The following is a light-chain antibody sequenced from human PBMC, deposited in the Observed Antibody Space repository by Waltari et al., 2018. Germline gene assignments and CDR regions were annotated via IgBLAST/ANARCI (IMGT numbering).Light chain of an antibody. CDR3: QSYDVSLSVV. J-gene: IGLJ2*01. V-gene: IGLV1-40*01. CDR1: GSNLGAGSD. Sequence: QSVLTQPPSVSGAPGQRVTISCTGSGSNLGAGSDVHRYRQLPGKAPTLLIYGTDTRPPGVPDRFSGSQYGTSASLAIAGLQADDEGDYYCQSYDVSLSVVFGGGTKLTVL. CDR2: GTD.